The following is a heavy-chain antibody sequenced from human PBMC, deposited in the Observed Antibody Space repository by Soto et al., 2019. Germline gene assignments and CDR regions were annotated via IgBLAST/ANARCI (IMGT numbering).Heavy chain of an antibody. CDR2: IDPSDSYT. CDR3: ARTAAAGKYYYGVDV. Sequence: GESLKISCKSSGYSFTSYWISWVRQMPGKGLEWMGRIDPSDSYTNYSPSFQGHVTISADKSISTAYLQWSSLKASDTAIYYCARTAAAGKYYYGVDVWGQGTTVTVSS. D-gene: IGHD6-13*01. V-gene: IGHV5-10-1*01. J-gene: IGHJ6*02. CDR1: GYSFTSYW.